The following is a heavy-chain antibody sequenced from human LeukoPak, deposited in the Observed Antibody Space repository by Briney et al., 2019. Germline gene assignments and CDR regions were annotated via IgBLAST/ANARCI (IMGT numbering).Heavy chain of an antibody. CDR1: GFTFSDHY. J-gene: IGHJ6*02. CDR2: ITGRGSTI. CDR3: ARMYYYTMDV. Sequence: GSLRLSCAASGFTFSDHYMSWIRQAPGKGLEWVSYITGRGSTIYYADSVKGRFTISRDNAKNSLYLQMNSLRAEDTAVYYCARMYYYTMDVWGQGTTVTVSS. V-gene: IGHV3-11*01.